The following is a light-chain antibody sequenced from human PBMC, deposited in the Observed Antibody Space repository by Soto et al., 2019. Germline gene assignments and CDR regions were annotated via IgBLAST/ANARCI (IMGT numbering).Light chain of an antibody. V-gene: IGKV3-11*01. CDR1: QSVSND. Sequence: DIVLTQSPATLSLSPGERATLSCRASQSVSNDLAWYQQKPGQAPRLLIYDASNRATGIPARFSGSGSGTDFTLTISSLEPEDFAVYYCQQRSNWVFTFGPGTKVDIK. CDR2: DAS. J-gene: IGKJ3*01. CDR3: QQRSNWVFT.